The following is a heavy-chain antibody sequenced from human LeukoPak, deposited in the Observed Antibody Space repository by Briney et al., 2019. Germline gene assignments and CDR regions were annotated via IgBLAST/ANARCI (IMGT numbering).Heavy chain of an antibody. CDR1: GYSFTSYW. CDR3: ARHGVRVGTTGYFDY. V-gene: IGHV5-51*01. CDR2: IYPGGSDT. J-gene: IGHJ4*02. D-gene: IGHD1-26*01. Sequence: ESLKLSCTGSGYSFTSYWIGWVRQMPGKGLEWVGIIYPGGSDTRYSPSFQGQVTISADKSISTAYLQWSSLKASDTAVYYCARHGVRVGTTGYFDYWGRGTLVSVSS.